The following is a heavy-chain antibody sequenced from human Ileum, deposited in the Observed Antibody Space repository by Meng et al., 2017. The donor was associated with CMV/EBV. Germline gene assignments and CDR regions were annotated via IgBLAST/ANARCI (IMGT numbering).Heavy chain of an antibody. V-gene: IGHV4-39*07. CDR2: IYYSGST. CDR3: AGDWGPYSSRGYFDP. D-gene: IGHD6-13*01. J-gene: IGHJ5*02. Sequence: QQRGAVPGPVEPSQTLALPCTVSGNSINRANYFWSWIRQSPGKGLEWIGSIYYSGSTYDNPSLKSRVTMSVDTFKNQFSLKLTSVTAADTAVYYCAGDWGPYSSRGYFDPWGQGTLVTVSS. CDR1: GNSINRANYF.